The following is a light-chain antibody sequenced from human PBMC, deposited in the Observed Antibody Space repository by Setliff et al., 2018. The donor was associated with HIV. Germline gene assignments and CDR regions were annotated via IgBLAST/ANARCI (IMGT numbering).Light chain of an antibody. CDR3: CSYAGTKNLV. CDR1: SSDVGGYDY. J-gene: IGLJ1*01. CDR2: DVT. V-gene: IGLV2-11*01. Sequence: QSVLAQPRSVSGSPGQSVTISCSGTSSDVGGYDYVSWYQQHPGKAPKLIICDVTKRPAGVPDRFSGSKSGNTASLTISGLQGDDEADYYCCSYAGTKNLVFGIGTKVTV.